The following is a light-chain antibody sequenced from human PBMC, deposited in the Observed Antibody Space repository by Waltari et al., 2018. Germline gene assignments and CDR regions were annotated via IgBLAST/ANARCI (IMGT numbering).Light chain of an antibody. J-gene: IGKJ3*01. CDR3: QQYYSTPPFT. V-gene: IGKV4-1*01. Sequence: DIVMTQSPDSLAVSLGERATINCKSSQSVLYSSNNKNYLAWYQQKPGKPPKLLIYWASTLESGVPDRFSGSGSGTDFTLTISSLQAEDVAVYYCQQYYSTPPFTFGPGTKVDIK. CDR1: QSVLYSSNNKNY. CDR2: WAS.